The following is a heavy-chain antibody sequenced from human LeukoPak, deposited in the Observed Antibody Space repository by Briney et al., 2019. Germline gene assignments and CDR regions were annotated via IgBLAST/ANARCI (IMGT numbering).Heavy chain of an antibody. V-gene: IGHV1-2*02. CDR3: TRVYYYDSSGYYIAEYFQH. J-gene: IGHJ1*01. CDR1: GYTFTAYY. CDR2: INPNSGGT. Sequence: ASVKVSCKASGYTFTAYYMHWVRQAPGQGLEWMGWINPNSGGTNYAQKVQGRVTMTRDTSISTASMELSRLRSDDTAVYYCTRVYYYDSSGYYIAEYFQHWGQGTLVTVSS. D-gene: IGHD3-22*01.